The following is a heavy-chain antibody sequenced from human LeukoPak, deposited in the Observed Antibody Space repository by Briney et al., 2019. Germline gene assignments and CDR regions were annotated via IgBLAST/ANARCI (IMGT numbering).Heavy chain of an antibody. CDR3: TVLGY. V-gene: IGHV3-7*01. Sequence: GGSLRLSCATSGFTFYKHWLTWVRQAPGKGLEWVANIKHDGSEKYYVDSVKGRFTISRDYANNSVSLLMSSLRVDDTAVYYCTVLGYWGQGTLVTVSS. D-gene: IGHD3-16*01. CDR2: IKHDGSEK. CDR1: GFTFYKHW. J-gene: IGHJ4*02.